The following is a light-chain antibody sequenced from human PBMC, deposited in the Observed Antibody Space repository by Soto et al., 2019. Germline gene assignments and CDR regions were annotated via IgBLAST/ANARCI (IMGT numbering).Light chain of an antibody. Sequence: QSALTQPASVSGSPGQSITISCTGTSSDVGGYNYVSWYQQHPGKAPKLMIYDVSNRPSGVSNRFSGSKSANTASLTISGLQAEDEADDYCSSYTGSSTSVVFGGGTKLTVL. J-gene: IGLJ2*01. CDR1: SSDVGGYNY. CDR2: DVS. V-gene: IGLV2-14*01. CDR3: SSYTGSSTSVV.